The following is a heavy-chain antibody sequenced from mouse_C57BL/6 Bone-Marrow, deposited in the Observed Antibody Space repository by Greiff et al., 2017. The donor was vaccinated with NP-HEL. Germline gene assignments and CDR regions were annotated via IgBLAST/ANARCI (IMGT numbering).Heavy chain of an antibody. CDR2: ISSGGSYT. CDR3: ARRGYFDY. J-gene: IGHJ2*01. CDR1: GFTFSSYG. Sequence: DVMLVESGGDLVKPGGSLKLSCAASGFTFSSYGMSWVRQTPDKRLEWVATISSGGSYTYYPDSVKGRFPISRDNAKNTLYLQMSSLKSEDTAMYYCARRGYFDYWGQGTTLTVSS. V-gene: IGHV5-6*02.